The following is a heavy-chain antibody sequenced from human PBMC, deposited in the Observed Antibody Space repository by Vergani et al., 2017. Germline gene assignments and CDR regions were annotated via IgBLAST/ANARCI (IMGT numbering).Heavy chain of an antibody. D-gene: IGHD2-15*01. V-gene: IGHV3-66*02. CDR3: TRSECSGTTCYGHYFDL. Sequence: LVESGGGLVQPGGSLRVSCSASGFMVTTYYMSWVRQAPGKGLEWVSVIKSDGRTSYAESVRGRFTISRDTSRNAVYLQMNILRVEDTGVYYCTRSECSGTTCYGHYFDLWGHGILVTVSS. CDR1: GFMVTTYY. J-gene: IGHJ4*01. CDR2: IKSDGRT.